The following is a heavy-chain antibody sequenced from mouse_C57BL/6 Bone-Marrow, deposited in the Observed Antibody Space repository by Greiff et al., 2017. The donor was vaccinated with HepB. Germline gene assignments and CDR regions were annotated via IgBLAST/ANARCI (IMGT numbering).Heavy chain of an antibody. Sequence: QVHVKQPGTELVKPGASVKLSCKASGYTFTSYWMHWVKQRPGQGLEWIGNINPSNGGTNYNEKFKSKATLTVDKSSSTAYMQLSSLTSEDSAVYYCARGGDYDVAWFAYWGQGTLVTVSA. J-gene: IGHJ3*01. CDR2: INPSNGGT. CDR1: GYTFTSYW. CDR3: ARGGDYDVAWFAY. V-gene: IGHV1-53*01. D-gene: IGHD2-4*01.